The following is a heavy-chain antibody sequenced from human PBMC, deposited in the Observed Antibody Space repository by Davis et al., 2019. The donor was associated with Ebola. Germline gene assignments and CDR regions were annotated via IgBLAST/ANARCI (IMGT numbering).Heavy chain of an antibody. D-gene: IGHD3-22*01. V-gene: IGHV3-33*01. CDR2: IWYDGSNK. Sequence: PGGSLRLSCAASGFTFSSYGMHWVRQAPGKGLEWVAVIWYDGSNKYYADSVKGRFTISRDNAKNSLYLQMNSLRAEDTAVYYCARDYYDSSGYPRDYGMDVWGQGTTVTVSS. CDR1: GFTFSSYG. CDR3: ARDYYDSSGYPRDYGMDV. J-gene: IGHJ6*02.